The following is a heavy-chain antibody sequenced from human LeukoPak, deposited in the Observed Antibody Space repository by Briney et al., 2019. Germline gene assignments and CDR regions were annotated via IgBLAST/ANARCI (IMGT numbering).Heavy chain of an antibody. V-gene: IGHV4-61*01. CDR2: FYYSGST. J-gene: IGHJ4*02. Sequence: SETLSLICTVSGGSVSSGSYYWSWTRQPPGKGLEWVGYFYYSGSTNYNPSLKSRVTISVDTSKIQFSLKLSSVTAADTAVYYCAREIGDYYDSSGYFDYWGQGTLVTVSS. CDR3: AREIGDYYDSSGYFDY. D-gene: IGHD3-22*01. CDR1: GGSVSSGSYY.